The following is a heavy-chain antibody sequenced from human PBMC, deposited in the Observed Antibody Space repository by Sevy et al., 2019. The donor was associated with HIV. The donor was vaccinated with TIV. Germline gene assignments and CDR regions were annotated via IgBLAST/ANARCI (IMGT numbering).Heavy chain of an antibody. Sequence: GGSLRLSCAASGFTFSKYWMGWVRQAPGKGLEWVANIKQDAGQKYYVDSVMSRFTISRDNSKNSLYLQMNSLRAEDTAVYFCARDDGNYYFHYWGQGTLVTVSS. D-gene: IGHD1-7*01. J-gene: IGHJ4*02. V-gene: IGHV3-7*01. CDR1: GFTFSKYW. CDR3: ARDDGNYYFHY. CDR2: IKQDAGQK.